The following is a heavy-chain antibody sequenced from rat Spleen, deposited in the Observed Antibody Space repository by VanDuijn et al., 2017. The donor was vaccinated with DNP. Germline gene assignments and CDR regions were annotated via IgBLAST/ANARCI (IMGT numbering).Heavy chain of an antibody. CDR1: GFTFSDYN. V-gene: IGHV5S23*01. Sequence: EVQLVESGGGLVQPGRSLKLSCAASGFTFSDYNMAWVRQAPKKGLEWVATISASGGSTSYRDSVRGRFTISRDNAENTVYLQMNSLKSEDTATYYCARGSTSIYWYFDFWGPGTMVTVSS. CDR2: ISASGGST. CDR3: ARGSTSIYWYFDF. D-gene: IGHD3-1*01. J-gene: IGHJ1*01.